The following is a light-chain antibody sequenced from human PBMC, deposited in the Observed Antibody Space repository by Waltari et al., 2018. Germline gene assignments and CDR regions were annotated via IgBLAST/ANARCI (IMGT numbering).Light chain of an antibody. Sequence: NFMLTQPHSVSESPGKTVTISCTGSSGSIASNYVQWYQQRPGSAPTTVIYEVNQRPSGVPDRFSGSSDSSSNAASLTISGLKTEDEADYYCQSYDSSNWVFGGGTKLTVL. CDR2: EVN. CDR1: SGSIASNY. CDR3: QSYDSSNWV. J-gene: IGLJ3*02. V-gene: IGLV6-57*02.